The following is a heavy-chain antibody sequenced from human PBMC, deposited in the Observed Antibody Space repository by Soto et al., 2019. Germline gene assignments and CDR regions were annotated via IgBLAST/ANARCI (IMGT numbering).Heavy chain of an antibody. CDR3: ARKKKIYGDYDDAFDI. J-gene: IGHJ3*02. D-gene: IGHD4-17*01. CDR2: ISSRSSTI. Sequence: EVQLVESGGGLVQPGGSLRLSCAASGFTFSSYSMNWVRQAPGKGLEWVSYISSRSSTIYYADSVKGRFTISRDNAKNFLYRQMNSLRDADTAVYYCARKKKIYGDYDDAFDIWGHRKIVTVSS. V-gene: IGHV3-48*02. CDR1: GFTFSSYS.